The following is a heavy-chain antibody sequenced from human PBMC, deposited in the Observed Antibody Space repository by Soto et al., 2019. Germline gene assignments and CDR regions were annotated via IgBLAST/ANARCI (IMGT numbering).Heavy chain of an antibody. D-gene: IGHD3-22*01. V-gene: IGHV3-15*07. CDR1: GFTFIDHF. J-gene: IGHJ4*01. Sequence: PGGSLRLSCAASGFTFIDHFLDWVRQTPGKGLEWVGRVKSKTHGGITDFAAPVKGRFTISRDDSKNVVYLEMNSLKTEDTAIYYCTTDSYITSIIVRFDYWGHGTLVTVSS. CDR3: TTDSYITSIIVRFDY. CDR2: VKSKTHGGIT.